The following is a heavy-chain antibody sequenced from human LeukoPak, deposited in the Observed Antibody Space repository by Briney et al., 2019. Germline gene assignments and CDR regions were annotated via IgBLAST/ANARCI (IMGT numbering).Heavy chain of an antibody. J-gene: IGHJ4*02. CDR1: GGSISSSSYY. CDR3: ASEEMATIGYFDY. Sequence: SETLSLTCTVSGGSISSSSYYWGWIRRPPGKGLEWIGYTYHSGSTYYNPSLKSRVTISVDRSKNQFSLKLSSVTAADTAVYHCASEEMATIGYFDYWGQGTLVTVSS. D-gene: IGHD5-24*01. CDR2: TYHSGST. V-gene: IGHV4-39*07.